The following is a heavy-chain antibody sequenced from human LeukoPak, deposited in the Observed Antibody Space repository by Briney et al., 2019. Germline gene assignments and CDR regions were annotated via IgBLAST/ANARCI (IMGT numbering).Heavy chain of an antibody. Sequence: SETLSLTCTVSAGSMSNHYWSWIRQPPGKGLESIVYIYFSGSTIYNPSLRSRLTISVDTSRNQFSLKLTSVTAADTAVYYCARLPSGTPTPPYDYWGQGRLVTVSS. CDR3: ARLPSGTPTPPYDY. J-gene: IGHJ4*02. V-gene: IGHV4-59*08. D-gene: IGHD3-10*01. CDR1: AGSMSNHY. CDR2: IYFSGST.